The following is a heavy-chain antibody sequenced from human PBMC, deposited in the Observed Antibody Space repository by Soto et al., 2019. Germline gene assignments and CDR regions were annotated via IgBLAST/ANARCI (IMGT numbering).Heavy chain of an antibody. D-gene: IGHD2-2*01. Sequence: QVQLVESGGGVVQPGRSLRLSCAASGFTFSSYGMHWVRQAPGKGLEWVAVIWYDGSNKYYADSVKGRFTISRDNSKNTLYLQMNSLRAKDTAVYYCARDWGGYCSSTSCYFGWFDPWGQGTLVTVSS. CDR3: ARDWGGYCSSTSCYFGWFDP. CDR2: IWYDGSNK. V-gene: IGHV3-33*01. CDR1: GFTFSSYG. J-gene: IGHJ5*02.